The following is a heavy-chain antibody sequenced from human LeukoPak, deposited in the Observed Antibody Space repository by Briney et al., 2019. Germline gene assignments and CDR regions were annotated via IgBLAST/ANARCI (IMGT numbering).Heavy chain of an antibody. D-gene: IGHD3-3*01. CDR2: ISWNSGSI. Sequence: GGSLRLSCAASGFTFDDYAMHWVRQAPGKGLEWVSGISWNSGSIGYADSVKGRFTISRDNAKNSLYLQMNSLRAEDMALYYCARSGGKSSYYDFWSGSQYYFDYWGQGTLVTVSS. V-gene: IGHV3-9*03. CDR3: ARSGGKSSYYDFWSGSQYYFDY. J-gene: IGHJ4*02. CDR1: GFTFDDYA.